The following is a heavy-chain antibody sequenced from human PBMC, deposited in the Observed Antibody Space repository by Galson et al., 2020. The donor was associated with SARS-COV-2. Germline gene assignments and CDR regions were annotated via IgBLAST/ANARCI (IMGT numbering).Heavy chain of an antibody. Sequence: TGGSLRLSCAASGFTFNGHSLMWVRQAPGKGLEWVSSISSINSYTYYVDSVKGRFTISRDNAKKSLFLQMNSLRVEDSAVYYCARDLGYCTDTSCFPAIFLERRRLDYYFYYGMDVWGHGTTVIVSS. J-gene: IGHJ6*02. CDR3: ARDLGYCTDTSCFPAIFLERRRLDYYFYYGMDV. CDR1: GFTFNGHS. V-gene: IGHV3-21*01. CDR2: ISSINSYT. D-gene: IGHD2-2*01.